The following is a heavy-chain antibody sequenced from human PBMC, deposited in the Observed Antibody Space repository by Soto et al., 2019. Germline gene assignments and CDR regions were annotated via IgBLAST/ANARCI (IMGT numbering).Heavy chain of an antibody. V-gene: IGHV3-23*01. CDR1: GFTFRDYD. J-gene: IGHJ4*02. Sequence: EVQLLESGGGLVQPGGSLRLSCAASGFTFRDYDMNWVRQAPGKGLEWVSIISGSGDGTYYADSVKGRFTISRDNSKNMLYLQMNSLRAEDTAVYYCAKDCSPSSSWYEGIDYWGQGTLVTFSS. CDR3: AKDCSPSSSWYEGIDY. CDR2: ISGSGDGT. D-gene: IGHD6-13*01.